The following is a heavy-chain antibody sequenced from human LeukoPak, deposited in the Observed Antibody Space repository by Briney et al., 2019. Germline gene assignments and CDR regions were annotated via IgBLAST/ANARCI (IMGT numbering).Heavy chain of an antibody. Sequence: ASVKVSCKASGYTFTTRDINWVGQATGQGLEWLGWMSPNSGDTGYAQKFQGRVTMTSDSSISTAYMELSSLRSEDAAIYYCVKTPPNWGFDYWGQGTLVTVSS. V-gene: IGHV1-8*01. D-gene: IGHD7-27*01. CDR2: MSPNSGDT. CDR3: VKTPPNWGFDY. CDR1: GYTFTTRD. J-gene: IGHJ4*02.